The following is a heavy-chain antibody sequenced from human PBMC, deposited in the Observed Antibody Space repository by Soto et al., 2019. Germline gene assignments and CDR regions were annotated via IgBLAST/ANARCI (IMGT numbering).Heavy chain of an antibody. Sequence: GASVKVSCKASGYTFTSYAMHWVRQAPGQRLEWMGWINAGNGNTKYSQKFQGRVTITRDTSASTAYMELSSLRSEDTAVYYCARLVTTRRPHNWFDPWGQGTLVTVSS. J-gene: IGHJ5*02. CDR2: INAGNGNT. D-gene: IGHD4-17*01. V-gene: IGHV1-3*01. CDR1: GYTFTSYA. CDR3: ARLVTTRRPHNWFDP.